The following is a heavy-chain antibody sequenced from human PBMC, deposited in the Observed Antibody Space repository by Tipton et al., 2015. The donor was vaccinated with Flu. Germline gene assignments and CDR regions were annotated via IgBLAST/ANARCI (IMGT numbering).Heavy chain of an antibody. Sequence: TLSLTCAVSGDSISSDYYWGWIRQFPGKGLEWIGTVSRPGSTVYNPPLKSRVTISIDTSKNQFSLNMKSVTAADMAVYYCARRDYSNYMPDPKCWFDPWGQGTLVAVSS. D-gene: IGHD4-11*01. CDR2: VSRPGST. J-gene: IGHJ5*02. CDR3: ARRDYSNYMPDPKCWFDP. V-gene: IGHV4-38-2*01. CDR1: GDSISSDYY.